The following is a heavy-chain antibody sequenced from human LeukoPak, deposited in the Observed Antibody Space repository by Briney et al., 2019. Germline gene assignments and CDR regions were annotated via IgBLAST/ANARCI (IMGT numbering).Heavy chain of an antibody. V-gene: IGHV1-2*02. J-gene: IGHJ4*02. CDR2: INPNSGGT. D-gene: IGHD5-12*01. CDR1: GYTFTGYY. Sequence: ASVKVSCKASGYTFTGYYMHWVRQAPGQGLEWMGWINPNSGGTNYAQKFQGRVTMTRDTSISTAYMELSSLRSEDTAVYYCARDSYDQVATITWGWYFDYWGQGTLVTVSS. CDR3: ARDSYDQVATITWGWYFDY.